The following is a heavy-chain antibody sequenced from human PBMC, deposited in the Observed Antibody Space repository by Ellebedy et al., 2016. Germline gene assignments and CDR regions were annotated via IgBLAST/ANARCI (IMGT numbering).Heavy chain of an antibody. CDR1: GFTFSDYY. J-gene: IGHJ4*02. CDR3: ARGGGPELDY. Sequence: GGSLRLXCAASGFTFSDYYMSWIRQAPGKGLEWVSYIGPSGTNIYYPDSMKGRFTISRDNAKNSLDLQMNSLRAEDTAVYYCARGGGPELDYWGQGTLVTVSS. CDR2: IGPSGTNI. V-gene: IGHV3-11*01. D-gene: IGHD3-16*01.